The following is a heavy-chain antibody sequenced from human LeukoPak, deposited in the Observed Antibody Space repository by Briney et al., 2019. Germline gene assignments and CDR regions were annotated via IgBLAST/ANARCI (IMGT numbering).Heavy chain of an antibody. Sequence: GGSLRLSCAASGFTFSSYAMHWVRQAPGKGLEWVAVISYDGSNKYYADSVKGRFTISRDNSKNTLYLQMNSLRAEDTAVYYCAKSNDYVWGSYRAPFDYWGQGTLVTVSS. D-gene: IGHD3-16*02. CDR1: GFTFSSYA. J-gene: IGHJ4*02. V-gene: IGHV3-30-3*01. CDR3: AKSNDYVWGSYRAPFDY. CDR2: ISYDGSNK.